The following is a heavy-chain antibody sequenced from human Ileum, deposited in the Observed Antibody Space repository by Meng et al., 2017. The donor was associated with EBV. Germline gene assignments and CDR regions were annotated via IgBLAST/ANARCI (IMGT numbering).Heavy chain of an antibody. CDR2: IYYSGRT. CDR1: GGYCSSGNTY. Sequence: PVQGPVQGQCSPSQTRSLTGPAPGGYCSSGNTYWLWIRQPPGKGLEWIGYIYYSGRTYYSPSLESRVTMSVDTSKNQFSLNLNSVTAADTAVYYCARVNGDCFSTICYKGWFDPWGQGTLVTVSS. CDR3: ARVNGDCFSTICYKGWFDP. V-gene: IGHV4-30-4*01. J-gene: IGHJ5*02. D-gene: IGHD2-2*02.